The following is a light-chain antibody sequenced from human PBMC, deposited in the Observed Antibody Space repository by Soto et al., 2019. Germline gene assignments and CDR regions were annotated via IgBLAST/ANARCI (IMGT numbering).Light chain of an antibody. CDR3: SSYTSSSTLVV. J-gene: IGLJ2*01. V-gene: IGLV2-14*01. CDR1: SSDVGGYNY. Sequence: QSALPQPASVSGSPGQSITISCTGTSSDVGGYNYVSWYQQHPGKAPKHMIYDVSNRPSGVSNRFSGSKSGNTASLTISGLQAEDEADYYCSSYTSSSTLVVFGGGTKLTVL. CDR2: DVS.